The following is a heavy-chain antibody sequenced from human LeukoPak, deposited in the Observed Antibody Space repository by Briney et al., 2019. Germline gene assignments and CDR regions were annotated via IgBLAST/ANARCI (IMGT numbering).Heavy chain of an antibody. CDR3: ARAAMGRLLFDY. D-gene: IGHD5-18*01. Sequence: GASVKVSCKASGGTSSSYAISWVRQAPGQGLEWMGRIIPILGIANYAQKFQGRVTITADKSTSTAYMELSSLRSEDTAVYYCARAAMGRLLFDYWGQGTLVTVSS. CDR1: GGTSSSYA. CDR2: IIPILGIA. V-gene: IGHV1-69*04. J-gene: IGHJ4*02.